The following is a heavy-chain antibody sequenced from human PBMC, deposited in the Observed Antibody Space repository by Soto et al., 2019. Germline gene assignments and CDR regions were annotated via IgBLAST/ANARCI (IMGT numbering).Heavy chain of an antibody. D-gene: IGHD3-3*01. V-gene: IGHV1-46*01. CDR1: GYTFTSYY. CDR3: AWFLDRYGMDV. Sequence: GASVKVSCKASGYTFTSYYMHWVRQAPGQGLEWMGIINPSGGSTSYAQKFQGRVTMTRDTSTSTVYMGLSSLRSEDTAVYYCAWFLDRYGMDVWGQGTTVTVSS. CDR2: INPSGGST. J-gene: IGHJ6*02.